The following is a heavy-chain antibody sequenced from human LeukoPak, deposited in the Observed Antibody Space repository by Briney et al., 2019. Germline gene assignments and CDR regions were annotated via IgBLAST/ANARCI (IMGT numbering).Heavy chain of an antibody. CDR1: GITFSNAW. CDR2: IKSKIEGGTT. CDR3: TTLGITMIRGAIDY. J-gene: IGHJ4*02. D-gene: IGHD3-10*01. V-gene: IGHV3-15*01. Sequence: PGGSLRLSCVASGITFSNAWMSWVRQAPGKGLEWVGRIKSKIEGGTTDYAAPVKGRFSISRHGSENTLFLQMNSLKTEDTAVYYCTTLGITMIRGAIDYWGQGTLVTVSS.